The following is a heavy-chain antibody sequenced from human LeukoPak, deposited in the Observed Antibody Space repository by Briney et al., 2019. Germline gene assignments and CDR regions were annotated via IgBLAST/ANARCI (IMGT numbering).Heavy chain of an antibody. D-gene: IGHD2-2*02. V-gene: IGHV4-59*01. CDR2: IYYSGST. CDR3: ARARVVPAAIMGGYYFDY. CDR1: AGSISSYY. J-gene: IGHJ4*02. Sequence: SETLSLTCTVSAGSISSYYWSWIRQPPGKGLEWIGYIYYSGSTNYNPSLKSRVTISVDTSKNQFSLKLSSVTAADTAVYYCARARVVPAAIMGGYYFDYWGQGTLVTVSS.